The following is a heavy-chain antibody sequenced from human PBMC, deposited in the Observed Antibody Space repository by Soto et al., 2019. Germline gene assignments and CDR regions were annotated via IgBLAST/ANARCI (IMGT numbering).Heavy chain of an antibody. CDR3: ARWIRGNYYDSGRYRVQNFFDS. CDR2: IGVHSGNT. CDR1: SYTSTTYG. J-gene: IGHJ4*01. Sequence: ASVKVSCKASSYTSTTYGISWVRQAPGQGLEWMGWIGVHSGNTNYAPKVQDRVTMTTDTSTNTAYMELRSLRSDDTAVYYGARWIRGNYYDSGRYRVQNFFDSWGQGTLATVS. V-gene: IGHV1-18*01. D-gene: IGHD3-10*01.